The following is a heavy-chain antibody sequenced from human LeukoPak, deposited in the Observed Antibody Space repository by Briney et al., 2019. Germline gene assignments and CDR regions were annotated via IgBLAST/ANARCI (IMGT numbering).Heavy chain of an antibody. CDR3: ARVLGIAAAGHFDY. CDR2: IKQDGSEK. Sequence: GGSLRLSCAASGFTFSSYWMSWVRQAPGKGLEWVANIKQDGSEKYYVDSVKGRFTISRDNAKNSLYLQMNSLRAEDTAVYYCARVLGIAAAGHFDYWGQGTLATVSS. J-gene: IGHJ4*02. CDR1: GFTFSSYW. V-gene: IGHV3-7*01. D-gene: IGHD6-13*01.